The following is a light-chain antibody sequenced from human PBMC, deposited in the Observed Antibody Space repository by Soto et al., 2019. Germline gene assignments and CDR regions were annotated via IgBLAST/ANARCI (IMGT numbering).Light chain of an antibody. V-gene: IGLV3-9*01. CDR1: NIGRKN. CDR3: QVWDSSANVV. J-gene: IGLJ2*01. CDR2: RDS. Sequence: SYELTQPHSVSVALAQTARITCGGNNIGRKNVHWYQQKPGQVPVLVIYRDSNRPSGIPERFSGSNSGNTDTLTLSRAQVGDEADYYCQVWDSSANVVFGGGTKLTVL.